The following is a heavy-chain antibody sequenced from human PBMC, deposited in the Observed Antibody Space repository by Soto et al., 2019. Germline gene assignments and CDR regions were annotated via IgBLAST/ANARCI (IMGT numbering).Heavy chain of an antibody. CDR3: ASAWPSSSWYVFDY. V-gene: IGHV4-59*01. J-gene: IGHJ4*02. D-gene: IGHD6-13*01. CDR2: IYYSGST. Sequence: QVQLQESGPGLVKPSETLSLTCTVSGGSISSYYCSWIRQPPGKGLEWIGYIYYSGSTNYNPSLKSRVTMSVDTSKNQFSLKLSSVTAADTAVYYCASAWPSSSWYVFDYWGQGALVTVSS. CDR1: GGSISSYY.